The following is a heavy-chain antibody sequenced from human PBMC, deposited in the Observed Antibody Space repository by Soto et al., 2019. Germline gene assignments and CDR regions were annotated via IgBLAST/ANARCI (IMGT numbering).Heavy chain of an antibody. D-gene: IGHD3-10*01. CDR3: ARSKIVYYYGLDY. J-gene: IGHJ4*02. CDR1: GGSISSYY. CDR2: IYYSGST. Sequence: SETLSLTCTVSGGSISSYYWSWIRQPPGKGLEWIGYIYYSGSTNYNPSLKSRVTISVDTSKNQFSLKLSSVTAADTAVYYCARSKIVYYYGLDYWGQGTLVTVSS. V-gene: IGHV4-59*01.